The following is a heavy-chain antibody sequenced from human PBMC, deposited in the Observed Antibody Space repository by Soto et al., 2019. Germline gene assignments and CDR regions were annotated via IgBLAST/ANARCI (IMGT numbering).Heavy chain of an antibody. V-gene: IGHV3-30*18. J-gene: IGHJ4*02. CDR1: GFTFSIYA. CDR3: AKDRGPRRQGIIDPFDY. Sequence: QVQLVESGGGVVQPGRSLRVSCAASGFTFSIYAMHWVRQAPGTGLEWVAVISYDGTKTYYADYVKGRFTISRDNSKNSVYLQMKRLRDEDTAVYYCAKDRGPRRQGIIDPFDYWGQGTLVTVSP. CDR2: ISYDGTKT. D-gene: IGHD3-10*01.